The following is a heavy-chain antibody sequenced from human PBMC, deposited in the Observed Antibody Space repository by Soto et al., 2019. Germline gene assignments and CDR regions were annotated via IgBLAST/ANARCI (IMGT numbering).Heavy chain of an antibody. Sequence: GGSLRLSCAASGFTFSSYAMTWVRQAPGKGLEWVSVISGSGGGTYYADSVKGRFTISRDNSKNTLYLQMNSLRAEDTAVYYCAKDLRVGVAVAGNHAFEIWGQGTMVTVSS. V-gene: IGHV3-23*01. CDR2: ISGSGGGT. CDR3: AKDLRVGVAVAGNHAFEI. D-gene: IGHD6-19*01. J-gene: IGHJ3*02. CDR1: GFTFSSYA.